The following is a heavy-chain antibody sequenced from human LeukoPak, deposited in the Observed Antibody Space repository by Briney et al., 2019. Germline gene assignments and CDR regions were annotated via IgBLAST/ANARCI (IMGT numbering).Heavy chain of an antibody. CDR3: ANAGSSSSADREDY. D-gene: IGHD6-6*01. V-gene: IGHV3-23*01. J-gene: IGHJ4*02. Sequence: GGSLRLSCAASGFTFTSYAMSWVRQAPGKGLEWVSAISVSGGSTYYAHSVKGRYTISRDSPKNTLYLQMTSLRAEDTAVYYCANAGSSSSADREDYRGEGTLLTVSS. CDR1: GFTFTSYA. CDR2: ISVSGGST.